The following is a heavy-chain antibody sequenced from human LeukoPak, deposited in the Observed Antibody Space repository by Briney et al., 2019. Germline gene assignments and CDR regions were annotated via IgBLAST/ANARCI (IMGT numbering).Heavy chain of an antibody. CDR2: IYSTGST. Sequence: SETLSLTCTVSGGSISRYYWSWIRQPPGKGLEWVGYIYSTGSTDSNPSLKSRVTISVDTSKNQFSLKLNAVTAADTAVYYCARRTYFDLWGRGTLVTVSS. CDR1: GGSISRYY. V-gene: IGHV4-59*08. J-gene: IGHJ2*01. CDR3: ARRTYFDL.